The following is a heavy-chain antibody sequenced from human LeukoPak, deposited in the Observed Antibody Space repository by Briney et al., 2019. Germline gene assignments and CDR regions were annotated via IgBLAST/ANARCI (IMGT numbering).Heavy chain of an antibody. Sequence: GGSLRLSCAASGFTFRSYWMSWVRQAPAKGLEWVANIKQDGSEKYYVDSVKGRFTISRDNAKHSLYLQVNSLRAEDTAVYYCARNQRRLDYWGQGTLVTVSS. CDR3: ARNQRRLDY. CDR2: IKQDGSEK. D-gene: IGHD1-14*01. V-gene: IGHV3-7*01. J-gene: IGHJ4*02. CDR1: GFTFRSYW.